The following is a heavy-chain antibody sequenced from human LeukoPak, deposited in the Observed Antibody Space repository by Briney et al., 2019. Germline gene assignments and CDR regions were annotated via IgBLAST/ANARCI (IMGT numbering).Heavy chain of an antibody. Sequence: PSETLSLTCTVSGGSISSYYWSWIRQPPGKGLEWIGYIYYSGSTNYNPSLKSRVTISVDTSKNQFSLKLSSVTAADTAVYYCARNVWFGELLLDPWGQGTLVTVSS. CDR1: GGSISSYY. V-gene: IGHV4-59*01. J-gene: IGHJ5*02. CDR3: ARNVWFGELLLDP. D-gene: IGHD3-10*01. CDR2: IYYSGST.